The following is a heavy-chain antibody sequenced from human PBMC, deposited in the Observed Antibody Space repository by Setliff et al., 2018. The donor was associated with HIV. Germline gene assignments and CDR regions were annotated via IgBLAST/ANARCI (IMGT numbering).Heavy chain of an antibody. V-gene: IGHV4-39*01. CDR3: ASRYCSGRSCHLFDS. Sequence: PSETLSLTCTVSGGSVSSSDYYWGWIRQPPGKGLEWIGSIYYSGSTYFTPSLKSRVTISIDTSKNQLSLKVTSVTAADTAVYYCASRYCSGRSCHLFDSWGQGTLVTVSS. D-gene: IGHD2-15*01. CDR2: IYYSGST. J-gene: IGHJ4*02. CDR1: GGSVSSSDYY.